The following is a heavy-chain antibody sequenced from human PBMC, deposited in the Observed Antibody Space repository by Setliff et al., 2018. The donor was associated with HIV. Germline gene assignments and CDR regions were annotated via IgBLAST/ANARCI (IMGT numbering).Heavy chain of an antibody. J-gene: IGHJ6*02. CDR2: ISVYNGNT. CDR3: ARASTALTYYGMDV. V-gene: IGHV1-18*01. CDR1: GYSFSTYG. Sequence: VKVSCKASGYSFSTYGISWVRQAPRQGLEWMGWISVYNGNTNYAQKLQGRVTMTTDTSTDTAYMELRSLRSDDTAVYYCARASTALTYYGMDVWGQGTTVTVSS.